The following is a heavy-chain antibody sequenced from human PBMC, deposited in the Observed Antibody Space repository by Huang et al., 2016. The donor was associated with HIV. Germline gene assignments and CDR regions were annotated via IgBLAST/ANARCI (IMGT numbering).Heavy chain of an antibody. Sequence: QVQLVQSGAEVKKPGASVKVSCKSSGYSFTTYALHWGRQAPGNRPEWMGWINLGKGNTNDSQKFQGRVTITRDTSASTVYMEVSSLTFEDTAVYYCAREFVIFGAPLWPAYWGQGTLISVSS. D-gene: IGHD2-21*01. J-gene: IGHJ4*02. CDR2: INLGKGNT. CDR3: AREFVIFGAPLWPAY. CDR1: GYSFTTYA. V-gene: IGHV1-3*01.